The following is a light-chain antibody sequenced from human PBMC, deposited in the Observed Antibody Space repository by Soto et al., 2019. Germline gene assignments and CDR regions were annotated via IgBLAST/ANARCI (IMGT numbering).Light chain of an antibody. CDR1: SSNIGSNT. Sequence: QSALTQPHSASGTPGQRVTISCSGSSSNIGSNTVNWYQQLPGTAPKLLIYSNNQRPSGVPDRFSGSKSGTSASLAISGLQSEDEADYYCAAWDDSLNGWVFGGGTQLTVL. CDR3: AAWDDSLNGWV. V-gene: IGLV1-44*01. J-gene: IGLJ3*02. CDR2: SNN.